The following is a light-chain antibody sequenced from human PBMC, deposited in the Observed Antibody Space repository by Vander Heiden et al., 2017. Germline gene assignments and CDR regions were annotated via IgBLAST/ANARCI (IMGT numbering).Light chain of an antibody. CDR1: QSVSSN. CDR3: QQYNNRPPLYT. V-gene: IGKV3-15*01. CDR2: GAS. J-gene: IGKJ2*01. Sequence: EIVMTQSPATLSVSPGERATLPCRASQSVSSNLAWYQQKSGQAPRLLIYGASTRATGIPARFSGSGSGTEFTLTISSLQSEDFAVYYCQQYNNRPPLYTFGQGTKLEIK.